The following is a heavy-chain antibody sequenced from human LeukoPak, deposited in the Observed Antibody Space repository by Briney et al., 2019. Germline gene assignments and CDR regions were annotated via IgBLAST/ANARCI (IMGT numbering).Heavy chain of an antibody. V-gene: IGHV3-21*01. D-gene: IGHD2-2*01. CDR2: ISSSSSYI. CDR1: GFTFSSYS. Sequence: KAGGSLRLSCAASGFTFSSYSMNWVRQAPGKGLEWVSSISSSSSYIYYADSVKGRFTISRDSAKNSLYLQMNSLRAEDTAVYYCARDVRTRYAFDYWGQGTLVTVSS. CDR3: ARDVRTRYAFDY. J-gene: IGHJ4*02.